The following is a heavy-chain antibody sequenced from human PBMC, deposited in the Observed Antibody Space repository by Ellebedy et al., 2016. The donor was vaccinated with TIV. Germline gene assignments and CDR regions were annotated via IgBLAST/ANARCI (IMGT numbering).Heavy chain of an antibody. J-gene: IGHJ4*02. CDR2: FYPGDSDT. Sequence: GESLKISCKGSGYSFATYLIGWVRQMPGKGLEWMGTFYPGDSDTTYSPSFQGQVTISADTSISTAYLQWRSLKASDTAMYYCARRGPSGYIDYWGQGTLVTVSS. CDR1: GYSFATYL. CDR3: ARRGPSGYIDY. V-gene: IGHV5-51*01. D-gene: IGHD1-26*01.